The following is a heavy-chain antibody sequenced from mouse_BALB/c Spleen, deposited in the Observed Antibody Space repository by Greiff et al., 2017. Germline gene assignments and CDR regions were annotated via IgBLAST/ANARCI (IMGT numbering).Heavy chain of an antibody. CDR2: ISSGGST. J-gene: IGHJ1*01. CDR3: ARSLFTGGYFDV. CDR1: GFTFSSYA. D-gene: IGHD4-1*01. Sequence: EVQGVESGGGLVKPGGSLKLSCAASGFTFSSYAMSWVRQTPEKRLEWVASISSGGSTYYPDSVKGRFTISRDNARNILYLQMSSLRSEDTAMYYCARSLFTGGYFDVWGAGTTVTVSS. V-gene: IGHV5-6-5*01.